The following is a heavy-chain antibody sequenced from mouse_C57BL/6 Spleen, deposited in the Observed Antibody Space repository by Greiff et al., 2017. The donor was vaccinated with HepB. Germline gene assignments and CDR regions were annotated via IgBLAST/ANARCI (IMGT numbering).Heavy chain of an antibody. D-gene: IGHD1-1*01. CDR1: GYTFTSYW. Sequence: QVQLQQSGAELVKPGASVKLSCKASGYTFTSYWMHWVNQRPGQGLEWIGYINPSSGYTKYNQKFKDQATLTADKSSSTAYMQLSSLTYGDSAVYYCAILITTVEDHWYFDVWGTGTTVTVSS. V-gene: IGHV1-7*01. CDR2: INPSSGYT. J-gene: IGHJ1*03. CDR3: AILITTVEDHWYFDV.